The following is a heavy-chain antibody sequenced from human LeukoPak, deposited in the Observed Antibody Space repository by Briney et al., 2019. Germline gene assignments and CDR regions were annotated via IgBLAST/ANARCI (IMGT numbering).Heavy chain of an antibody. CDR3: ARIGDGYNDAYDI. D-gene: IGHD5-24*01. J-gene: IGHJ3*02. CDR1: GYTFTNYY. V-gene: IGHV1-46*01. Sequence: GASVKVSCKASGYTFTNYYIHWVRQAPGQGLEWMGLINPGGDNTDYAQNFQGRVTMTRDTSTSTVYMGLSSLRSEDTAVYYCARIGDGYNDAYDIWGQGTMVTVSS. CDR2: INPGGDNT.